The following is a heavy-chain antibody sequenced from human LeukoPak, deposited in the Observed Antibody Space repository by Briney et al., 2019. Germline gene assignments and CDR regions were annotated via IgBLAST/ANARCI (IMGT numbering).Heavy chain of an antibody. CDR3: ARAYANGPFYSDN. CDR1: GFTFTAYG. V-gene: IGHV3-21*03. CDR2: ISGSSTFI. Sequence: PGGSLRLSCAASGFTFTAYGMNWVRQAPGKGLEWVSSISGSSTFIYYADSVKGRFTISRDNAKNSMFMQMNSLRVEDTAVYYCARAYANGPFYSDNWGQGVLVTVSP. D-gene: IGHD2-2*01. J-gene: IGHJ4*02.